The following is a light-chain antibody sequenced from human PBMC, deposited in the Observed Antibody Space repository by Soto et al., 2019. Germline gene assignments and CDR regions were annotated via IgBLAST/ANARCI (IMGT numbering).Light chain of an antibody. CDR3: CSYAGRATYV. CDR1: SSDVGSYHL. V-gene: IGLV2-23*02. CDR2: AVF. Sequence: QSALTQPASXXXXXGQSITISCTGPSSDVGSYHLVSWYQQYPGKAPKLIIFAVFKRPSGVSHRCSGSKSGNTASLTISGLQAEDEANYYCCSYAGRATYVFGGGTKLTVL. J-gene: IGLJ2*01.